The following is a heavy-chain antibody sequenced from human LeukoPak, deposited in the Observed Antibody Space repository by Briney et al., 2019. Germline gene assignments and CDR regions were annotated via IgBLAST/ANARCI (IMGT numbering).Heavy chain of an antibody. V-gene: IGHV4-34*01. D-gene: IGHD3-22*01. Sequence: SETLSLTCAVSGGSFSGYYWSWVRQPPGKGLEWIGEINHSGSTNYNPSLKSRVTISVDTSKNQFSLKLDSVTAADTAVYFCARGDHYERSGDFLDYWGQGTLVTVSS. CDR2: INHSGST. CDR1: GGSFSGYY. J-gene: IGHJ4*02. CDR3: ARGDHYERSGDFLDY.